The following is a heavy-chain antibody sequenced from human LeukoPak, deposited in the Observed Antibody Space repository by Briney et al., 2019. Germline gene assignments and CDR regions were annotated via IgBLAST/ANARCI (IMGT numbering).Heavy chain of an antibody. CDR1: GGSISRSSYY. V-gene: IGHV4-39*07. J-gene: IGHJ6*03. D-gene: IGHD3-10*01. CDR3: ARDYGSGRRYYYMDV. Sequence: SETLSLTCTVSGGSISRSSYYWGWIRQPPGKGLEWIGSMYYSGSTFYNPSLKSRVTILVDASKNQFSLKLSSVTAADTAVYYCARDYGSGRRYYYMDVWGKGTTVTVSS. CDR2: MYYSGST.